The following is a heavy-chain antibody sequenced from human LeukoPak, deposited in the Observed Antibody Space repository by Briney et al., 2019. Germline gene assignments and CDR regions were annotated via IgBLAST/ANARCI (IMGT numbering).Heavy chain of an antibody. CDR1: GYTFTSYD. CDR2: MNPNSGNT. CDR3: ARGRCSSTSCRGWFDP. D-gene: IGHD2-2*01. J-gene: IGHJ5*02. Sequence: ASVKVSCKASGYTFTSYDINWVRQATGQGLEWMGWMNPNSGNTGYAQKFQGRVTMTRNTSISTAYMELSSLRSEDTAVHYCARGRCSSTSCRGWFDPWGQGTLVTVSS. V-gene: IGHV1-8*01.